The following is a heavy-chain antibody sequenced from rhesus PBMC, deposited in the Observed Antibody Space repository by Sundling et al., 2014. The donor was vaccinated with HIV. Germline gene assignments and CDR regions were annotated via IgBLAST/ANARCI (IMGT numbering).Heavy chain of an antibody. CDR2: LYSSGIK. CDR1: GSSISNGYG. Sequence: QVQLQESGPGLVKPSETLSLNCAVSGSSISNGYGWNWIRQPPGKGLEWIGNLYSSGIKYLNPSLKSRVTLSVDTSKNQFSLNLTSVTAADTAVYYCARDLNESWRYIVYGLESWGQGVIVTVSS. D-gene: IGHD1-1-1*01. CDR3: ARDLNESWRYIVYGLES. V-gene: IGHV4-127*01. J-gene: IGHJ6*01.